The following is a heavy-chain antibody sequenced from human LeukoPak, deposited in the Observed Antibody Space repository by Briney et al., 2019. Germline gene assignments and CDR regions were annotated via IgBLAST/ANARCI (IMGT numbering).Heavy chain of an antibody. V-gene: IGHV4-61*02. CDR2: ISTSGST. J-gene: IGHJ4*02. Sequence: SETLSLTCTVSGGSVSSGSYYWSWIRQPAGKGLEWIGRISTSGSTNFNPSLKSRVTISRDTSKNQFSLKLSSVTAADTAVYYCASQVGYFDYWGQGTLVTVSS. D-gene: IGHD1-26*01. CDR3: ASQVGYFDY. CDR1: GGSVSSGSYY.